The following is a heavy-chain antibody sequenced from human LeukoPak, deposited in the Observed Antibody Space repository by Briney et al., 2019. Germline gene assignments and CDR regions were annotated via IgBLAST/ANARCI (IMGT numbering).Heavy chain of an antibody. CDR3: ARAYCSSTSCQNPLFDY. Sequence: GESLKISCKGSGYSFTSYWIGWVRQMPGKGLEWMGIIYPGDSDTRYSPSFQGQVTISADKSISTAYLQWSSLRASDTAMYYCARAYCSSTSCQNPLFDYWGQGTLVTVSS. V-gene: IGHV5-51*01. J-gene: IGHJ4*02. CDR2: IYPGDSDT. D-gene: IGHD2-2*01. CDR1: GYSFTSYW.